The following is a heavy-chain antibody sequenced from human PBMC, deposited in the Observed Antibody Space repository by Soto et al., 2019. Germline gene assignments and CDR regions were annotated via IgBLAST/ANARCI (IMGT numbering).Heavy chain of an antibody. CDR1: GFSLSNARMG. CDR2: IFSRDAK. V-gene: IGHV2-26*01. J-gene: IGHJ5*02. Sequence: SGPTLVNPTATLTLTCTVSGFSLSNARMGVSWIRQPPGKALEWLAHIFSRDAKSYSTSLKSRLTISKVTSKSQVVLTMTNLEPVDTATYDCARILPYCSSTNCYTFGWFDPWGQGTLVTVSS. D-gene: IGHD2-2*02. CDR3: ARILPYCSSTNCYTFGWFDP.